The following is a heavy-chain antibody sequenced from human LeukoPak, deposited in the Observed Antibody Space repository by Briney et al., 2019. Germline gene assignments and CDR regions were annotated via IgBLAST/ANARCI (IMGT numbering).Heavy chain of an antibody. D-gene: IGHD1-1*01. J-gene: IGHJ4*02. Sequence: GGSLRLTCAASEITFSRYGMHWVRQAPGKGLEWVTFIRYDGSIKYYADSVKGRFTMSRDNSKNTLFLQMNSLRAEDTAVYYCARCTTGKTFGSLREIKKSREIDYWGQGTLVTVSS. V-gene: IGHV3-30*02. CDR1: EITFSRYG. CDR2: IRYDGSIK. CDR3: ARCTTGKTFGSLREIKKSREIDY.